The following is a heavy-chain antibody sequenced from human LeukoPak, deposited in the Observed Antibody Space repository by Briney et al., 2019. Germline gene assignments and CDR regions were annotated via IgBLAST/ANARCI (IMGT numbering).Heavy chain of an antibody. J-gene: IGHJ4*02. V-gene: IGHV1-18*01. CDR2: ISAYNGNT. CDR3: ARGPKDIVVVPAAPQGDY. D-gene: IGHD2-2*01. Sequence: GASVKVSCKASGYTFTSYGISWVRQAPGQGLEWMGWISAYNGNTNYAQKLQGRVTMTTDTSTSTAYMELRSLRYDDTAVYYCARGPKDIVVVPAAPQGDYWGQGTLVTVSS. CDR1: GYTFTSYG.